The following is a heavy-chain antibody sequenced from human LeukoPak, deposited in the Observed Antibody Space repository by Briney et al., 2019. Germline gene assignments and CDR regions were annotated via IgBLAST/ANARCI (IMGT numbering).Heavy chain of an antibody. CDR1: GFTFSNYW. V-gene: IGHV3-7*01. J-gene: IGHJ4*02. CDR2: IKTDGSET. D-gene: IGHD6-13*01. CDR3: AREGNHAAGLQYYFDY. Sequence: GGSLRLSCAASGFTFSNYWMFWVRQAPGKGLEWVAHIKTDGSETYYLDSVKGRFTISRDNAKNSLYLQMNSLRAEDTAVYYCAREGNHAAGLQYYFDYWGQGTLVTVSS.